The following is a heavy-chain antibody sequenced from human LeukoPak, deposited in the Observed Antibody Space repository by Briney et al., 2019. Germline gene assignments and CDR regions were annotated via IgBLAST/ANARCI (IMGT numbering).Heavy chain of an antibody. J-gene: IGHJ5*02. CDR1: GASVSRGGYY. D-gene: IGHD3-16*01. Sequence: SETLSLTCAVSGASVSRGGYYWSWIRQHPGKGLEWIGYIYYNGGTYYNPSLKSRVTISVDTSKNQFSLKLNSVTAADTAVYYCARHYGPWGQGTLVTVSS. V-gene: IGHV4-31*11. CDR2: IYYNGGT. CDR3: ARHYGP.